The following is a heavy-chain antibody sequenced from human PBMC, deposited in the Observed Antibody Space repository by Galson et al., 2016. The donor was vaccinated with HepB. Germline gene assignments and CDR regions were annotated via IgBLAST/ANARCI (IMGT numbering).Heavy chain of an antibody. CDR3: ARDKVLSTSLYYNYYYMDV. J-gene: IGHJ6*03. D-gene: IGHD1-26*01. CDR2: IYTSGST. V-gene: IGHV4-61*02. Sequence: TLSLTCTVSGDSISTSRYSYWSWLRQPVGKGLEWIGLIYTSGSTKYNPSLKSRLPISLDTSKNQFSLELISVTAADTAVYYCARDKVLSTSLYYNYYYMDVWGKGTTVTVSS. CDR1: GDSISTSRYSY.